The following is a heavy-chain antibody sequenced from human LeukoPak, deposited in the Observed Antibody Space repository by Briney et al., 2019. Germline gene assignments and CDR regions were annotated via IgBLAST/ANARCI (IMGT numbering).Heavy chain of an antibody. CDR2: ISSSGTVI. V-gene: IGHV3-11*01. CDR1: EFTFSDYL. CDR3: ARGRYYYGSWYMDV. Sequence: GGSLRLSCAASEFTFSDYLMNWIRQAPGKGLEWVSYISSSGTVIYYADSVKGRFTISRDNAKNSLYLQMNSLRAEDTAVYYCARGRYYYGSWYMDVWGQGTTVTVSS. D-gene: IGHD3-10*01. J-gene: IGHJ6*02.